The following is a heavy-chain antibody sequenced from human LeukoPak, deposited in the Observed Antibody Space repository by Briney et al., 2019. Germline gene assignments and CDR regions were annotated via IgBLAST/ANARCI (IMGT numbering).Heavy chain of an antibody. CDR1: AYTLTELS. CDR2: FDPEDGET. Sequence: ASVKVSCKVSAYTLTELSMHWVRQAPGKGLEWMGGFDPEDGETIYAQRFQGRVTMTEDTSTDTAYMELSSLRSEDTAVYYCATDARGIHNWFDPWGQGTLVTVSS. V-gene: IGHV1-24*01. CDR3: ATDARGIHNWFDP. J-gene: IGHJ5*02. D-gene: IGHD6-13*01.